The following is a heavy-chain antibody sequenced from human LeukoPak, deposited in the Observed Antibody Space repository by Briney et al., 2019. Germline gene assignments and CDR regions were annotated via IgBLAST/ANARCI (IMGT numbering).Heavy chain of an antibody. CDR2: ISAYNGNT. D-gene: IGHD1-26*01. J-gene: IGHJ4*02. CDR3: ARDCTGDVGATPPFDY. CDR1: GYTFTSYG. Sequence: ASVKVSCKASGYTFTSYGISWVRQAPGQGLEWMGWISAYNGNTNYAQKLQGRVTMTTDTSTSTAYMELRSLRSDDTAVYYCARDCTGDVGATPPFDYWGQGTLVTVSS. V-gene: IGHV1-18*01.